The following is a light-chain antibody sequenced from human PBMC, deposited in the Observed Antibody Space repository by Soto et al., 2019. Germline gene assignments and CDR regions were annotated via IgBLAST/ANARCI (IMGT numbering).Light chain of an antibody. Sequence: IRMTQSPSSLSASTGDRVTITCRASQRISSYLAWYQQKPGKAPKRLIYAASTLQSGVPSRFSGSGSGTDFALTISRLLSEDFVTNYCQQYYSYPQYTFCQAARL. CDR2: AAS. CDR3: QQYYSYPQYT. CDR1: QRISSY. V-gene: IGKV1-8*01. J-gene: IGKJ5*01.